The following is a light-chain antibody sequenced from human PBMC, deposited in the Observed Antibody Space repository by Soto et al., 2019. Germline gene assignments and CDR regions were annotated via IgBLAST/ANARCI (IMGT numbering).Light chain of an antibody. CDR2: DAS. V-gene: IGKV1-5*01. CDR1: QSVRRW. CDR3: QQYYSFPRT. Sequence: DIQMTQSPSTLSASIGDRVTITCRASQSVRRWLAWYQQKPGKAPRLLMYDASSLGSGVPSRFSGSGSGTEFTLTISSLQPDDFATYYCQQYYSFPRTFGQGTKVDIK. J-gene: IGKJ1*01.